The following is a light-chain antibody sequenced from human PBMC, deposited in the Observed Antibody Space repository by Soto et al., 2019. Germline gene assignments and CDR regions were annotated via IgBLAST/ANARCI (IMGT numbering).Light chain of an antibody. CDR1: QNIRNY. CDR2: AES. CDR3: QXSYSTPLT. Sequence: DIQMPQSPSSLSASVGDRFTITCRASQNIRNYLAWYQQKAGKAPKILIYAESSLQSGVPSRLSGSGSGTDLNLTISSLQPEDFATYYCQXSYSTPLTCGQGTKVDIK. J-gene: IGKJ1*01. V-gene: IGKV1-39*01.